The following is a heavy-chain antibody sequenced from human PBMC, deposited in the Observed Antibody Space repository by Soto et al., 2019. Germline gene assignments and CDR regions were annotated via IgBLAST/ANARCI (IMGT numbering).Heavy chain of an antibody. CDR3: ACGLEGEYYLDY. V-gene: IGHV4-30-4*01. Sequence: SETLSLTCTVSGDSISSGDYYWSWIRQPPGKGLEWIGYIYYSGSTYYNPSLKSRVTISVDTSKNQFSLKLSSVTAADTAVYYCACGLEGEYYLDYWGQGTLVTVSS. J-gene: IGHJ4*02. CDR2: IYYSGST. CDR1: GDSISSGDYY. D-gene: IGHD3-16*01.